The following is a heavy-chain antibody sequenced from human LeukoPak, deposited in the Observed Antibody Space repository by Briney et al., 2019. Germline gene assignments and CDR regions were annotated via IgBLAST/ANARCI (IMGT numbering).Heavy chain of an antibody. J-gene: IGHJ6*03. V-gene: IGHV1-18*01. CDR3: AREVGYCSSTSCYWGRYYYYYYYMDV. CDR1: GYTFTSYG. D-gene: IGHD2-2*01. Sequence: ASAKVSCKASGYTFTSYGISWVRQAPGQGLEWMGWISAYNGNTNYAQKLQGRVTMTTDTSTSTAYMELRSLRSDDTAVYYCAREVGYCSSTSCYWGRYYYYYYYMDVWGKGTTVTVSS. CDR2: ISAYNGNT.